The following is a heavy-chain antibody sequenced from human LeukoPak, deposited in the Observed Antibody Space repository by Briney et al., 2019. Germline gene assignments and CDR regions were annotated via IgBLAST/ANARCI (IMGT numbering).Heavy chain of an antibody. CDR3: ARRLKSGGSCYWVLRY. V-gene: IGHV1-8*01. D-gene: IGHD2-15*01. J-gene: IGHJ4*02. Sequence: GASVNVSYTASGYTFTSYDINWVRQATGQGLEWMGWMNPNSGNTGYAQKFQGRVTMTRNTSISTAYMELSSLRSEDTAVYYCARRLKSGGSCYWVLRYWGQGTLVTVSS. CDR1: GYTFTSYD. CDR2: MNPNSGNT.